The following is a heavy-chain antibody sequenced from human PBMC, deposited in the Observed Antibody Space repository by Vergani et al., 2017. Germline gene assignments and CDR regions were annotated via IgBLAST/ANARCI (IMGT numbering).Heavy chain of an antibody. CDR3: AKGGQLAHNSFDY. CDR2: ISWDCGST. D-gene: IGHD6-6*01. J-gene: IGHJ4*02. CDR1: GFTFSSYG. V-gene: IGHV3-43*01. Sequence: VQLVESGGGVVQPGRSLRLSCAASGFTFSSYGMHWVRQAPGKGLEWVSLISWDCGSTYYADSVKGRFTISRDNSKNSLYLQMNSLRTEDTALYYCAKGGQLAHNSFDYWGQGTLVTVSS.